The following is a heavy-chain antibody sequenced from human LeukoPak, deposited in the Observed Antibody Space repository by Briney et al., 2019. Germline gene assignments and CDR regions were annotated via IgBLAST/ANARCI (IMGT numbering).Heavy chain of an antibody. V-gene: IGHV5-51*01. J-gene: IGHJ5*02. CDR2: MHPGESEI. D-gene: IGHD5/OR15-5a*01. CDR3: AKTIASLGSGARYFDP. Sequence: GESLKISCKASGYSFTNYWISWVRQKPEKGLEWMGIMHPGESEINYSPSFEGQVTTSADTSISTAYLEWYSLKASDSAIYYCAKTIASLGSGARYFDPWGQGTMITVSS. CDR1: GYSFTNYW.